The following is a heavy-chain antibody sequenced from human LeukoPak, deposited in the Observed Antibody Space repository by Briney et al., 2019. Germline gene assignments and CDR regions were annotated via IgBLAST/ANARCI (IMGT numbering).Heavy chain of an antibody. D-gene: IGHD3-22*01. J-gene: IGHJ3*02. V-gene: IGHV4-39*02. CDR3: ARDFPDYDSSGFRTDAFDI. Sequence: SETLSLTCTVSGGSISSSSYYWGWIRQPPGKGLEWIGSIYYSGSTYYNPSLKSRVTISVDTSKNQFSLKLSSVTAADTAVYYCARDFPDYDSSGFRTDAFDIWGQGTMVTVSS. CDR1: GGSISSSSYY. CDR2: IYYSGST.